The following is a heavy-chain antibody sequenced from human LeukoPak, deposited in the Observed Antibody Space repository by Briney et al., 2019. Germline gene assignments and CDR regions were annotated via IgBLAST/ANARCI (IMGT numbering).Heavy chain of an antibody. CDR1: GFTFSSYW. D-gene: IGHD6-13*01. J-gene: IGHJ4*02. V-gene: IGHV3-7*01. Sequence: GGSLRLSCAASGFTFSSYWMSWVRQAPGKGLEWVANIKQDGSEKYYVDSVKGRFTISRDNAKNSLYLQMNSLRAEDTAVYYCARDHDSSSCPYFDYWGQGTLVTVSS. CDR2: IKQDGSEK. CDR3: ARDHDSSSCPYFDY.